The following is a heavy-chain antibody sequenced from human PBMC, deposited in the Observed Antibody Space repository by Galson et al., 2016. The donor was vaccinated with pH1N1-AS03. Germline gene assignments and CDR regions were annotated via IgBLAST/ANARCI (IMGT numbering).Heavy chain of an antibody. V-gene: IGHV3-11*01. CDR3: AREGPGYYGTGSPH. CDR2: ISGSGSNI. D-gene: IGHD3-10*01. Sequence: SLRLSCAGSGFTFSEYYMSWIRQAPGKGLEWVAYISGSGSNIVYRDSVKGRFTISRDNTKNSIYLQMNSLSAEDTAMDYCAREGPGYYGTGSPHWGQGTLVTVSS. CDR1: GFTFSEYY. J-gene: IGHJ4*02.